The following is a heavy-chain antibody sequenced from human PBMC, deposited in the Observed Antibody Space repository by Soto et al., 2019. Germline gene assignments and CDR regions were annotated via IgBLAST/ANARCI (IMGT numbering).Heavy chain of an antibody. CDR3: ARPFGSSYVMDV. CDR1: GYSFSNYW. Sequence: ESLKISCKGSGYSFSNYWIGWVRQMPGKGLEWMGIIYPGDSETRYSPSFQGQVTISVDKTINTAYLQWSSLKASDTAMYYCARPFGSSYVMDVWGQGTTVTVSS. V-gene: IGHV5-51*01. J-gene: IGHJ6*02. D-gene: IGHD6-6*01. CDR2: IYPGDSET.